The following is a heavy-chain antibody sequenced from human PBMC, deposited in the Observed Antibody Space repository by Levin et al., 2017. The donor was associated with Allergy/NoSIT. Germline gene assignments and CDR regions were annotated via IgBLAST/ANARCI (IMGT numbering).Heavy chain of an antibody. D-gene: IGHD5-12*01. J-gene: IGHJ4*02. Sequence: TSSETLSLTCTVSGGSISSSSYYWGWIRQPPGKGLEWIGSIYYSGSTYYNPSPKSRVTISVDTSKNQFSLKLSSVTAADTAVYYCARTPYIVATSGAPRWGQGTLVTVSS. V-gene: IGHV4-39*01. CDR1: GGSISSSSYY. CDR2: IYYSGST. CDR3: ARTPYIVATSGAPR.